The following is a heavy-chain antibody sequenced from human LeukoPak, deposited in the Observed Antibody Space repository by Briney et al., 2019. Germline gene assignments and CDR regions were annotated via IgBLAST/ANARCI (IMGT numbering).Heavy chain of an antibody. J-gene: IGHJ4*02. Sequence: SETLSLTCTVSGYSISSGYYWGWIRQPPGKGLEWIGSIYHSGSTYYNPSLKSRVTISVDTSKNQFSLKLSSVTAADTAVYYCARDYVWGSYWFDYWGQGTLVTVSS. CDR3: ARDYVWGSYWFDY. CDR1: GYSISSGYY. CDR2: IYHSGST. D-gene: IGHD3-16*01. V-gene: IGHV4-38-2*02.